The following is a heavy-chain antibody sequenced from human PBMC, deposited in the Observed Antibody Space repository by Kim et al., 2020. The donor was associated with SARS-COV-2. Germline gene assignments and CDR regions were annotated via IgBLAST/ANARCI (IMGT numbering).Heavy chain of an antibody. Sequence: GGSLRLSFEVSGFTLGIHVMTWVRQTPGKGLEWVSTLRGSGGATYYADSVQGRFSVSRDNSKNTLYLQMNSLRADDTAVYYCAKQGVAAMTPFDSWGQGTLVTVSS. CDR3: AKQGVAAMTPFDS. V-gene: IGHV3-23*01. CDR2: LRGSGGAT. J-gene: IGHJ4*02. D-gene: IGHD3-3*01. CDR1: GFTLGIHV.